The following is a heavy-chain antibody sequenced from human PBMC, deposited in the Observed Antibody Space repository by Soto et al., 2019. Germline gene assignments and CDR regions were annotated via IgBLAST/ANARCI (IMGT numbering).Heavy chain of an antibody. Sequence: EVQLLESGGGLVQPGGSLRLSCAASGFTFSSYAMSWVRQAPGKGLEWVSAISGSGGSTYYADSVKGRFTISRDNSKNTLYLQMNSLRAEDTAVYYCVKNLWIQLWQNYFDYWGQGTLVTVSS. CDR3: VKNLWIQLWQNYFDY. J-gene: IGHJ4*02. V-gene: IGHV3-23*01. CDR2: ISGSGGST. CDR1: GFTFSSYA. D-gene: IGHD5-18*01.